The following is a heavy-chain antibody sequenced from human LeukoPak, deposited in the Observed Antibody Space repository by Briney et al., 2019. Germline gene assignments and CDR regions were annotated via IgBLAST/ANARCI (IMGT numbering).Heavy chain of an antibody. Sequence: GGSLRLSCAASGFTFSSYEMNWVRQAPGKGLEWVSYISSSSSYIYYADSVKGRFTISRDNAKNSLYLQMNSLRAEDTAVYYCARGEYGSGSYHIDYWGQGTLVTVSS. V-gene: IGHV3-21*05. CDR2: ISSSSSYI. CDR1: GFTFSSYE. D-gene: IGHD3-10*01. J-gene: IGHJ4*02. CDR3: ARGEYGSGSYHIDY.